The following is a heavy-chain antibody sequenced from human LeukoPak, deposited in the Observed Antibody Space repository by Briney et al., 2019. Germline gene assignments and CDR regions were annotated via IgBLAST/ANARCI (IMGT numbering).Heavy chain of an antibody. CDR2: ISTSGRTI. Sequence: GGSLRLSCAASGFTFSSYEMNWVRQAPGKGLEWVSYISTSGRTIYYADSVKGRLTIFRDNAKNSLYLQMTSLRAEDAAVYYCARGYFLGFDYWGQGTLVTVSS. D-gene: IGHD2/OR15-2a*01. V-gene: IGHV3-48*03. CDR1: GFTFSSYE. J-gene: IGHJ4*02. CDR3: ARGYFLGFDY.